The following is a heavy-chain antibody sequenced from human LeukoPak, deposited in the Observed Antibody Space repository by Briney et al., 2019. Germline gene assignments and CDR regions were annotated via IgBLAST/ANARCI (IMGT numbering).Heavy chain of an antibody. V-gene: IGHV3-30*03. CDR2: ISYDGSNK. CDR3: ATEPVAGPSMNWYFDL. CDR1: GFTFSSYG. J-gene: IGHJ2*01. Sequence: GGSLRLSCAASGFTFSSYGMHWVRQAPGKGLEWVAVISYDGSNKYYADSVQGRLTISRDNSKNTLYLQMNRLRAEDTAVYYCATEPVAGPSMNWYFDLWGCGTLVTVSS. D-gene: IGHD6-19*01.